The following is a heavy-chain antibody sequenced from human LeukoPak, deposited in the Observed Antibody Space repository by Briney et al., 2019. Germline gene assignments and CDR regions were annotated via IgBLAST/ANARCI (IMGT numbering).Heavy chain of an antibody. V-gene: IGHV1-24*01. Sequence: ASVRVSCKVSGYTLTELSMHWVRQAPGKGLEWMGGFDPEDGETIYAQKFQGRVTMTEDTSTDTAYMELSSLRSEDTAVYYCATGDTTPAYYFDYWGQGTLVTVSS. J-gene: IGHJ4*02. D-gene: IGHD5-18*01. CDR2: FDPEDGET. CDR1: GYTLTELS. CDR3: ATGDTTPAYYFDY.